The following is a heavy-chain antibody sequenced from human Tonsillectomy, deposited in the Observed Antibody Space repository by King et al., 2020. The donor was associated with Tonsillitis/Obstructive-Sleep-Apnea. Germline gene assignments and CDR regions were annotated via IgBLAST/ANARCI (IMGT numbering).Heavy chain of an antibody. Sequence: VQLQQWGAGLLKPSETLSLTCAVYGGSFSGYYWSWIRQPPGKGLEWIGEINHSESTNYNPSLKSRVTISVDTSKNQFSLKLSSVTAADTAVYYCARDGSGTTGQLDYWGQGPLVTVSS. D-gene: IGHD1-7*01. CDR3: ARDGSGTTGQLDY. CDR1: GGSFSGYY. CDR2: INHSEST. V-gene: IGHV4-34*01. J-gene: IGHJ4*02.